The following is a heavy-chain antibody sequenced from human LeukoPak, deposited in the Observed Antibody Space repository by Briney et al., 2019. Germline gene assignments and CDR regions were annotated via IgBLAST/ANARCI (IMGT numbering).Heavy chain of an antibody. D-gene: IGHD2-21*02. Sequence: PGGSLRLSCAASGFTFSSYAMSWARQAPGKGLEWVSYINHNAETIYYADSVKGRFTISRDNAKNVLYLQMNRLRDGDTAVYFCARDSDWAFDNWGQGTLVTVSS. CDR2: INHNAETI. CDR3: ARDSDWAFDN. CDR1: GFTFSSYA. V-gene: IGHV3-48*02. J-gene: IGHJ4*02.